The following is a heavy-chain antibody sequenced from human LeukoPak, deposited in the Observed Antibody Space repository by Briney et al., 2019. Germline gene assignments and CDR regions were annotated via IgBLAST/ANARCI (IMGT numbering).Heavy chain of an antibody. CDR1: GDSISSYY. J-gene: IGHJ5*02. V-gene: IGHV4-59*05. CDR3: ASLRGSGRYYNANNWFDP. CDR2: IYYSGST. Sequence: SETLSLTCAVSGDSISSYYWSWIRQPPGKGLEWIGSIYYSGSTYYNPSLKSRVTISVDTSKNQFSLKLSSVTAADTAVYYCASLRGSGRYYNANNWFDPWGQGTLVTVSS. D-gene: IGHD3-10*01.